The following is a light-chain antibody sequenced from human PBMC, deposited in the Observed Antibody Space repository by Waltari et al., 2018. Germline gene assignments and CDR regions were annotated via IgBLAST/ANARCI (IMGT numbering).Light chain of an antibody. CDR2: RGS. V-gene: IGKV4-1*01. J-gene: IGKJ1*01. CDR3: QQYYSLPRT. Sequence: IVMTKSPDSLAVSLGERATINCTSNQTLFHSSTKKTNLAWFQHKPGQPPKLFVSRGSARESGVPDRFSASGSGTEFTLTISSLQAEDVAIYYCQQYYSLPRTFGQGTKVEIK. CDR1: QTLFHSSTKKTN.